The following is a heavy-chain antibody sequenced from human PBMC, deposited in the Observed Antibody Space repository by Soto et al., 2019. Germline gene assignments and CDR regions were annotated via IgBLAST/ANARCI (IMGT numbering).Heavy chain of an antibody. CDR2: ISYEGGNR. CDR1: GFRFNLYA. V-gene: IGHV3-30*04. CDR3: SRSLYDYETEEYLDS. D-gene: IGHD3-22*01. Sequence: QVQLVESGGGVVQPGGSLRLSCAASGFRFNLYAMHWVRQAPGKGLEWVAVISYEGGNRFYADSVKGRFTISRDNSRNTLYLHMDKLRAEDTAVYYCSRSLYDYETEEYLDSWGQGTLLTVSS. J-gene: IGHJ4*02.